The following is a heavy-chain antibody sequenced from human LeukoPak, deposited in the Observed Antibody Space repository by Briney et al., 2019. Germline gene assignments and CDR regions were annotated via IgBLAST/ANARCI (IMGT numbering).Heavy chain of an antibody. D-gene: IGHD6-13*01. V-gene: IGHV3-23*01. CDR3: AKGGIAAAGRANFDY. J-gene: IGHJ4*02. Sequence: GGSLRLSCAASGFTFSSYAMSWVRQTPGKGLEWVSDISGSGGSTYYADSVKGRFTISRDNSKNTLYLQMNSLRAEETAVYYCAKGGIAAAGRANFDYWGQGTLVTVSS. CDR1: GFTFSSYA. CDR2: ISGSGGST.